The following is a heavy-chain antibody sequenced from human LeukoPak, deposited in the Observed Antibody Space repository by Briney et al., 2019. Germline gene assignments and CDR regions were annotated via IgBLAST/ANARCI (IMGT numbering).Heavy chain of an antibody. J-gene: IGHJ5*02. CDR2: ISYDGSNK. Sequence: GGSLRLSCAASGFTFSSYGMHWVRQAPGKGLEWVAVISYDGSNKYYADSVKGRFTISRDNSKNTLYLQMNSLRAEDTAVYYCAKMPRYSSGWYWFDPWGQGTLVTVSS. CDR3: AKMPRYSSGWYWFDP. V-gene: IGHV3-30*18. D-gene: IGHD6-19*01. CDR1: GFTFSSYG.